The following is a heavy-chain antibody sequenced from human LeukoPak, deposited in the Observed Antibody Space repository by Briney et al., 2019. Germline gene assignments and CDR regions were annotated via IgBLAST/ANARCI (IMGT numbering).Heavy chain of an antibody. J-gene: IGHJ5*02. D-gene: IGHD2-15*01. V-gene: IGHV5-51*01. CDR1: GYSFTTYW. CDR2: IYPGDSDT. CDR3: ASQSGPYGLRA. Sequence: GESLQISCQGSGYSFTTYWIGWVRQMPGKGLEWMGIIYPGDSDTRYGPSFQGQVTISADKSISTAYLQWSSLKASDTAMYYCASQSGPYGLRAWGQGTLVIVSS.